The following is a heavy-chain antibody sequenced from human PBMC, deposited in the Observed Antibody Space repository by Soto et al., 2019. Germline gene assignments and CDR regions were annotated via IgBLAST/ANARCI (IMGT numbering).Heavy chain of an antibody. V-gene: IGHV5-10-1*01. CDR1: GYSFSSYW. CDR2: IDPSDSHA. J-gene: IGHJ6*01. Sequence: PGESLKISCKGSGYSFSSYWISWVRQMPGKALEWMGKIDPSDSHANYSPSLHGHVTISAEKSISTAYLQWSSLKASDTAMFYCAGARRRNYSYDMDVWGQEASDTVFS. CDR3: AGARRRNYSYDMDV.